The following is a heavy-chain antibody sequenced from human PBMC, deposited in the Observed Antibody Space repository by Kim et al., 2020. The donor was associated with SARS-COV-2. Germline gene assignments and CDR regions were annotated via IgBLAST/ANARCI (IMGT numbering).Heavy chain of an antibody. J-gene: IGHJ6*02. CDR2: INPSGGST. CDR1: GYTFISYY. Sequence: ASVKVSCKASGYTFISYYMHWVRQAPGQGLEWMGIINPSGGSTSYAQKFQGIVTMTRDTSTSTVYMELSSLRSEDTAVYYCARDGIAAGGTEYYYYYGMDVWGQGTTVTVSS. V-gene: IGHV1-46*01. D-gene: IGHD6-13*01. CDR3: ARDGIAAGGTEYYYYYGMDV.